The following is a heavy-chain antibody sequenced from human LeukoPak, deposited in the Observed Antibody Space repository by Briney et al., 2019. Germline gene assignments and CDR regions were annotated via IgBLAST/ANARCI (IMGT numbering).Heavy chain of an antibody. Sequence: PGGSLRLSCAVSGFTFSNHGMSWVRQAPGKGLEWVSTISGNGVSTYYADSVKGRFTISRDNSKNMVYLQMDSLRAEDTAAYYCSKRNSYGDYWGQGTLVTISS. D-gene: IGHD5-18*01. V-gene: IGHV3-23*01. CDR1: GFTFSNHG. J-gene: IGHJ4*02. CDR3: SKRNSYGDY. CDR2: ISGNGVST.